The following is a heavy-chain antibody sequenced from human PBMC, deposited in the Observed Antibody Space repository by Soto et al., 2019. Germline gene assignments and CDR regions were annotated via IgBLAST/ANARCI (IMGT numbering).Heavy chain of an antibody. J-gene: IGHJ4*02. Sequence: SETLSLTCSVSGGSIVSSDYYWVWIRQAPGKGLEWIGSMSYSGSTLHNPSLKSRVTISVDTSKTQFSLNLRSVTAADTAVYYCARDLAAVPRAFDYWGRGTLVTVSS. CDR2: MSYSGST. CDR3: ARDLAAVPRAFDY. CDR1: GGSIVSSDYY. V-gene: IGHV4-39*07. D-gene: IGHD6-13*01.